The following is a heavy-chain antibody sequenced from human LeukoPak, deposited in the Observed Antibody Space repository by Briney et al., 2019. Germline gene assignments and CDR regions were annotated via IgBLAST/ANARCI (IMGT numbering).Heavy chain of an antibody. J-gene: IGHJ4*02. Sequence: GGSLRLSCAASGFTFSSYAMSWVRQAPGKGLEWVSAISGSGGSTYYADSVKGRFTISGGNSKNTLYLQMNSLRAEDTAVYYCARGRTYYYDSSGYFDYWGQGTLVTVSS. V-gene: IGHV3-23*01. CDR3: ARGRTYYYDSSGYFDY. CDR1: GFTFSSYA. CDR2: ISGSGGST. D-gene: IGHD3-22*01.